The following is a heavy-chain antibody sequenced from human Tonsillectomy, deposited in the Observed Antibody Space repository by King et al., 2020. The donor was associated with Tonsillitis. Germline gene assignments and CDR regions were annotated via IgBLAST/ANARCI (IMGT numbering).Heavy chain of an antibody. V-gene: IGHV1-69*01. CDR1: GGSFSSYA. D-gene: IGHD3-22*01. CDR2: IIPPFVTA. J-gene: IGHJ6*03. CDR3: ARAHSSGYWAYNYYMDV. Sequence: VQLVESGAEVKKPGSSVKVSCKASGGSFSSYAISWVRQAPGQGREWLGGIIPPFVTANYAQKFQGRVTTTADESTSTAYMERSSLRSEDTAVYYCARAHSSGYWAYNYYMDVWGKGTTVTVSS.